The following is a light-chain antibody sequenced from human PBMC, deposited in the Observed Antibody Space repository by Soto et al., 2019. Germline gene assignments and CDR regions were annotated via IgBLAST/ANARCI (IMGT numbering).Light chain of an antibody. Sequence: QSVLTQPPSASGTPGQRVTISCSGSNSNIGNNYVYWYQHLPGAAPKLLIYRNNQRPSGVPDRFSGSKSGTSASLAISGLRSEDDADYYCASWDVSLSGVVFGGGTKLTVL. CDR1: NSNIGNNY. CDR2: RNN. J-gene: IGLJ2*01. CDR3: ASWDVSLSGVV. V-gene: IGLV1-47*01.